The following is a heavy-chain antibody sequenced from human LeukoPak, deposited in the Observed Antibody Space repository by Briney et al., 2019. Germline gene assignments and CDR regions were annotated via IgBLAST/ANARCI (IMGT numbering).Heavy chain of an antibody. D-gene: IGHD2-2*01. J-gene: IGHJ5*02. CDR1: GFTFGDSG. CDR2: IRSKPYGGTT. V-gene: IGHV3-49*04. Sequence: PGRSLRLSCTASGFTFGDSGMSWVRQAPGKGLEWVGFIRSKPYGGTTEYAASVKGRFTISRDDSKSIAYLQMNSLKTEDTAVYYCTREGYISLTQLLANWFDPWGQGTLVTVSS. CDR3: TREGYISLTQLLANWFDP.